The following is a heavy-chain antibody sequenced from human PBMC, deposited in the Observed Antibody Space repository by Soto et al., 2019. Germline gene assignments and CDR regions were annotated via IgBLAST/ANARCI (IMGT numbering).Heavy chain of an antibody. CDR2: ISGSGGST. CDR1: GFTFSSYA. CDR3: AKDHIAAAPPYDAFDI. Sequence: PGGSLRLSCAASGFTFSSYATSWVRQAPGRGLEWVSAISGSGGSTYYADSVKGRFTISRDNSKNTLYLQMNSLRAEDTAVYYCAKDHIAAAPPYDAFDIWGKGTMVTVSS. J-gene: IGHJ3*02. V-gene: IGHV3-23*01. D-gene: IGHD6-13*01.